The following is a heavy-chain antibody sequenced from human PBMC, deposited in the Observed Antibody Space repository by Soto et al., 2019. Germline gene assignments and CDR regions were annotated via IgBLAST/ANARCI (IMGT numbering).Heavy chain of an antibody. CDR3: ARDKVGAGAY. Sequence: QVQLVESGGGVVQPGRSLRLSCAASGFTFSSYAMHWVRQAPGKGLEWVAVISYDGSNKYYADSVKGRFTISRDNSKNTLYLQMNSLIAEDTAVYYCARDKVGAGAYWGQGTLVTVSS. V-gene: IGHV3-30-3*01. CDR1: GFTFSSYA. D-gene: IGHD3-16*01. CDR2: ISYDGSNK. J-gene: IGHJ4*02.